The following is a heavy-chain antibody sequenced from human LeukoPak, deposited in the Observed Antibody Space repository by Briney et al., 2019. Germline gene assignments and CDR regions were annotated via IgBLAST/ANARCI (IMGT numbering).Heavy chain of an antibody. J-gene: IGHJ6*03. Sequence: SETLSLTCAAYGGSFSGYYWSWIRQPPGKGLEWIGEINHSGSTNYNPSLKSRVTISVDTSKNQFSLKLSSVTAADTAVYYCARAKAPEYSRWYYYYYMDVWGKGTTVTVSS. V-gene: IGHV4-34*01. CDR2: INHSGST. CDR3: ARAKAPEYSRWYYYYYMDV. CDR1: GGSFSGYY. D-gene: IGHD6-6*01.